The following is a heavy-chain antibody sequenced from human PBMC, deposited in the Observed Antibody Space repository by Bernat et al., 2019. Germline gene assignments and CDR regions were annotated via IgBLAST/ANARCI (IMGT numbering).Heavy chain of an antibody. V-gene: IGHV3-23*01. Sequence: EVQLLESGGGLVQPGGSLRLSCAASAFTFSSYAMSWVRQAPGKGLEGVSTVSSSGGRTYYEDSVKGRFSISRDNSKNTLYLQMNSLRAEDTAVYYCAKGVYGLGGFDYWGQGTLVTVSS. D-gene: IGHD5/OR15-5a*01. J-gene: IGHJ4*02. CDR3: AKGVYGLGGFDY. CDR1: AFTFSSYA. CDR2: VSSSGGRT.